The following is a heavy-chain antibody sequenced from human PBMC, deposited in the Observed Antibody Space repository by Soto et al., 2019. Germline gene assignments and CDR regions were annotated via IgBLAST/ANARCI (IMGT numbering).Heavy chain of an antibody. V-gene: IGHV1-69*13. CDR3: AWSFNPRYDKSRPYWYFDL. D-gene: IGHD3-22*01. J-gene: IGHJ2*01. Sequence: RASVKVSCKASGGTFSSYAISWVRQAPGQGLEWMGGIIPIFGTANYAQKFQGRVTITADEFTSTADMELSSLISEDSAVYYFAWSFNPRYDKSRPYWYFDLWVRGTLVPVSS. CDR2: IIPIFGTA. CDR1: GGTFSSYA.